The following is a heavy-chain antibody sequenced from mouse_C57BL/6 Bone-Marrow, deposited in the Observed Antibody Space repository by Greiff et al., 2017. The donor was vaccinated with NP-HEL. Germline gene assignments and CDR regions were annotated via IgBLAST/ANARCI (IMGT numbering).Heavy chain of an antibody. V-gene: IGHV3-6*01. Sequence: EVQLVESGPGLVKPSQSLSLTCSVTGYSITSGYYWNWIRQFPGNKLEWMGYISYDGSNNYNPSLKNRISITRDTSKNQFFLKLNSVTTEDTATYYCAREGRNFLPLDYWGQGTTLTVSS. CDR1: GYSITSGYY. CDR3: AREGRNFLPLDY. D-gene: IGHD2-1*01. J-gene: IGHJ2*01. CDR2: ISYDGSN.